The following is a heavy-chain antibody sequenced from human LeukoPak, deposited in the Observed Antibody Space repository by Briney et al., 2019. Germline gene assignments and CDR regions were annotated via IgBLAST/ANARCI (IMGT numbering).Heavy chain of an antibody. D-gene: IGHD3-16*01. CDR3: AREGVYDYVWGSYNWFDP. J-gene: IGHJ5*02. CDR2: IYSGGST. Sequence: GGSLRLSCAASGFTFSSYSMNWVRQAPGKGLEWVSVIYSGGSTYYADSVKGRFTISRDNSKNTLYLQMNSLRAEDTAVYYCAREGVYDYVWGSYNWFDPWGQGTLVTVSS. CDR1: GFTFSSYS. V-gene: IGHV3-66*01.